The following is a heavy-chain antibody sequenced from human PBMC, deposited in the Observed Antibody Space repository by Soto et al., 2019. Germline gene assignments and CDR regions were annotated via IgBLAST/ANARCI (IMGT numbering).Heavy chain of an antibody. CDR3: ARGRRRPGYDSSGYYAGVDY. D-gene: IGHD3-22*01. CDR1: GFTFSSYG. V-gene: IGHV3-33*01. J-gene: IGHJ4*02. Sequence: AGGSLRLSCAASGFTFSSYGMHWVRQAPGKGLEWVAVIWYDGSNKYYADSVKGRFTISRDNSKNTLYLQMNSLRAEDTAVYYCARGRRRPGYDSSGYYAGVDYWGQGTLVTVSS. CDR2: IWYDGSNK.